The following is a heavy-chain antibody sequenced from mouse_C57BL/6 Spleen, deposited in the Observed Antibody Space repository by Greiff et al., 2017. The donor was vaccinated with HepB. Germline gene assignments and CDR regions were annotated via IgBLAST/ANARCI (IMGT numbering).Heavy chain of an antibody. CDR3: ARGRGHGARDY. Sequence: EVQLQQSGAELVKPGASVKLSCTASGFNIKDYYMHWVKQRTEQGLEWIGRIDPEAGETKYAPKFQGKATITADTASNTAYLQLSSLTSEDTAVYYGARGRGHGARDYWGQGTSVTVSS. J-gene: IGHJ4*01. CDR2: IDPEAGET. CDR1: GFNIKDYY. V-gene: IGHV14-2*01.